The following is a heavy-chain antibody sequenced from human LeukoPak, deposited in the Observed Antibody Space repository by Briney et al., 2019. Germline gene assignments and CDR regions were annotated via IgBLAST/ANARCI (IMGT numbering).Heavy chain of an antibody. CDR2: INTNTGNP. CDR3: AERTRGAMGAFDI. Sequence: AVKVSCKASGCTFTSYAMNWVRPAPAQELDWMGLINTNTGNPTYAQGFTGRFVFSLDTSVSTAYLQISRLKAEDTAVYYCAERTRGAMGAFDIWGQGTMVTVSS. V-gene: IGHV7-4-1*02. CDR1: GCTFTSYA. D-gene: IGHD3-10*01. J-gene: IGHJ3*02.